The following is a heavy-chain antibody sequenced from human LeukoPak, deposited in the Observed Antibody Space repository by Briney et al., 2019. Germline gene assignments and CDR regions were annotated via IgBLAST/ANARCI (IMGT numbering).Heavy chain of an antibody. J-gene: IGHJ6*03. CDR2: INPNSGGT. D-gene: IGHD3-10*01. Sequence: GASVKVSCKASGYTFTGYYMHWVRQAPGQGLEWMGWINPNSGGTNYAQKFQGRVTVTRDTSISTAYMELSRLRSDDTAVYYCAREETKITMVRGVIIPYYYYYMDVWGKGTTVTISS. V-gene: IGHV1-2*02. CDR3: AREETKITMVRGVIIPYYYYYMDV. CDR1: GYTFTGYY.